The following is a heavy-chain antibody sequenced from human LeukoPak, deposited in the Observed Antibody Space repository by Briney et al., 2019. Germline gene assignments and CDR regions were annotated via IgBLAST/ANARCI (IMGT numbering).Heavy chain of an antibody. V-gene: IGHV4-34*01. CDR3: SRGRDQSKTGDY. Sequence: SETLSLTCAVYDGSSGYYWSRIRQPPGKGLEWIGEIHPSGITSFNPSLKSRASISADTSKNQFSLKLTSVTAADTALYYCSRGRDQSKTGDYWGQGTLVTVSS. CDR1: DGSSGYY. CDR2: IHPSGIT. J-gene: IGHJ4*02. D-gene: IGHD2-2*01.